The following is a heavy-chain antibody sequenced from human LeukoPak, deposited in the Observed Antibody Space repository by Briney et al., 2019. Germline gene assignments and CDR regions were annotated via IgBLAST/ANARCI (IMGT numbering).Heavy chain of an antibody. CDR2: IYYSGST. D-gene: IGHD6-6*01. Sequence: SETLSLTCTVSGGSISSYYWSWIRQPPGKGLEWIGYIYYSGSTNYNPSLKSRVTISVDTSKNQFSLKLSSVTAADTAVYYCARGSGYSSSPTMDVWGKGTTVTVSS. CDR3: ARGSGYSSSPTMDV. V-gene: IGHV4-59*01. CDR1: GGSISSYY. J-gene: IGHJ6*03.